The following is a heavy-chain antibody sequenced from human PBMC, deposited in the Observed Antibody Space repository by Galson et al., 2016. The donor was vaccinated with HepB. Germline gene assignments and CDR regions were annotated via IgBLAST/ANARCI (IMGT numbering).Heavy chain of an antibody. Sequence: SLRLSCAASGFSFSTYPIIWVRQAPGKGLEGVSSISGSGDRTYYADSVKGRFTISRDNDGDSLFLEMRGLRVEDTAVYYCIRGMSNSWYAYKRSYYYSMELWGRGTSIIVSS. J-gene: IGHJ6*02. CDR2: ISGSGDRT. CDR1: GFSFSTYP. V-gene: IGHV3-23*01. CDR3: IRGMSNSWYAYKRSYYYSMEL. D-gene: IGHD6-13*01.